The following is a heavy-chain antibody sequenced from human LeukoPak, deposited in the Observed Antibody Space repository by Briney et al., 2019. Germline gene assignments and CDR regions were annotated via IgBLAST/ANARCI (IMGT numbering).Heavy chain of an antibody. D-gene: IGHD1-26*01. CDR1: GGSISSYY. CDR2: IYTSGST. CDR3: RRENSGSYKELDY. V-gene: IGHV4-4*07. Sequence: SETLSLTCTVSGGSISSYYWSWIRQPAGKGLEWIGRIYTSGSTNYNASLKSRVSMSVDTSRNQFSLKLSSVTAADTAVFYGRRENSGSYKELDYWGQGTLVTVSS. J-gene: IGHJ4*02.